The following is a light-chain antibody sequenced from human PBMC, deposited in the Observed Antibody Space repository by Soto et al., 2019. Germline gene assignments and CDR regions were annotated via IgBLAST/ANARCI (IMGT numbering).Light chain of an antibody. CDR1: SSNIGSNT. CDR3: AAWDDSLNGSVV. CDR2: SNN. V-gene: IGLV1-44*01. Sequence: QAVVTQPPSASGTPGQRVTISCSGSSSNIGSNTVNWYQQLPGTAPKLLIYSNNQRPSGVPDRFSGSKSGTSASLAISGLQSEDEADYYCAAWDDSLNGSVVLGGGTKLTVL. J-gene: IGLJ2*01.